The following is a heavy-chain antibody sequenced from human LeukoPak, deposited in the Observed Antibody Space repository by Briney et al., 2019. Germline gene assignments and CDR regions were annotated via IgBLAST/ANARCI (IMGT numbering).Heavy chain of an antibody. D-gene: IGHD3-16*02. CDR2: ISAYNGNT. V-gene: IGHV1-18*01. Sequence: GASVKVSCKASRYTFASYGIGWVRQAPGQGLAWMGWISAYNGNTNYAQKLQGRVTMTTDTSMSTACMELRSLRSDDTGVYYCAREGGEYDYVWGSYRYRAFDIWGQGTMVTVSS. J-gene: IGHJ3*02. CDR3: AREGGEYDYVWGSYRYRAFDI. CDR1: RYTFASYG.